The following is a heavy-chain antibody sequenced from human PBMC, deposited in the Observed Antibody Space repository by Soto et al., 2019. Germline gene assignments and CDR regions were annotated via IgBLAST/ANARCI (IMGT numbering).Heavy chain of an antibody. D-gene: IGHD4-4*01. CDR2: ISHSEGS. CDR1: GGSISSTKW. CDR3: ATQTISYTWDV. V-gene: IGHV4-4*02. Sequence: QVQLQESGPGLVKPSGTLSLTCAVSGGSISSTKWWTWVRQPPGKGLEWIAEISHSEGSNYNPSLKSRVAMSLDNSKNQFSLWLSSVTAADTAVYYCATQTISYTWDVWGQGTTVTVS. J-gene: IGHJ6*02.